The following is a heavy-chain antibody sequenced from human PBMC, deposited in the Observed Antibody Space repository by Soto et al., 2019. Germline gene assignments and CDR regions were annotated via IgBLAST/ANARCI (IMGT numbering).Heavy chain of an antibody. D-gene: IGHD2-15*01. Sequence: PGGSLRLSCAASGFTFTNHNMHWVRQAPGKGLEWVAVISYDGSNKYYADSVKGRFTISRDNSKNTLYLQMNSLRAEDTAVYYCAKVVALYYYYGMDVWGQGTTVTVSS. CDR1: GFTFTNHN. CDR2: ISYDGSNK. CDR3: AKVVALYYYYGMDV. V-gene: IGHV3-30*18. J-gene: IGHJ6*02.